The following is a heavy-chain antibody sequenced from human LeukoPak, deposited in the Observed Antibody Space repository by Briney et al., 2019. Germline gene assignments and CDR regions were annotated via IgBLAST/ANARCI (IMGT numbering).Heavy chain of an antibody. J-gene: IGHJ4*02. D-gene: IGHD4-11*01. Sequence: SETLSLTCTVSGGSISRGDYYWSWIRQPLGKGLEWIGSIYHSGSTYYNPSLKSRLTISVDTSKNQFSLKLSSVTAADTAVYYCAGSPDTLTTFDYWGQGTLVTVSS. CDR1: GGSISRGDYY. V-gene: IGHV4-30-4*01. CDR2: IYHSGST. CDR3: AGSPDTLTTFDY.